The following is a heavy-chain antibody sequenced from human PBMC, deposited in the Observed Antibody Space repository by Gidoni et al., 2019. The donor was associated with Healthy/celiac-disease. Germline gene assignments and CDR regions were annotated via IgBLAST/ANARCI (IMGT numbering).Heavy chain of an antibody. D-gene: IGHD3-3*01. V-gene: IGHV3-23*01. Sequence: EVQLLESGGGLVQPGGSLRLPCAASGFTFSSYAMSWIRQAPGKGLEWVSAISGSGGSTYYADSVKGRFTISRDNSKNTLYLQMNSLRAEDTAVYYCAKGLSFGTYIGIDYWGQGTLVTVSS. J-gene: IGHJ4*02. CDR3: AKGLSFGTYIGIDY. CDR2: ISGSGGST. CDR1: GFTFSSYA.